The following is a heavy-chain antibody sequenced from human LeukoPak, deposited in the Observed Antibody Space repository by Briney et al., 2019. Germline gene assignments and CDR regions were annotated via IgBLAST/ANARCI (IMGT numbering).Heavy chain of an antibody. J-gene: IGHJ4*02. CDR3: ARSRGMIAGWSDY. V-gene: IGHV4-61*02. Sequence: SETLCLTCTVSGGSISSGNYYWSWIRQPAGKGLEWIGRIYTSGSTNYNPSLKTRVTISVDTSKNQFSLKLSSVTAADTAVYYCARSRGMIAGWSDYWGQGTLVTVSS. CDR1: GGSISSGNYY. CDR2: IYTSGST. D-gene: IGHD3-22*01.